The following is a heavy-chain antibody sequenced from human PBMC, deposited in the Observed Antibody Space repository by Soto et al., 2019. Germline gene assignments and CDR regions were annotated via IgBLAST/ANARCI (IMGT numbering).Heavy chain of an antibody. J-gene: IGHJ5*02. CDR3: ARDYYDSSGYYPFSATWFDP. D-gene: IGHD3-22*01. CDR1: CDSISSGGYY. V-gene: IGHV4-30-4*01. Sequence: PSETLSLTCSVSCDSISSGGYYWSWIRQPPGKGLEWIGYISYSGSTYYNPSLKSRVTISVDTSKNLFSLNLSSVTAADTAVYYCARDYYDSSGYYPFSATWFDPWGQGTLVTVSS. CDR2: ISYSGST.